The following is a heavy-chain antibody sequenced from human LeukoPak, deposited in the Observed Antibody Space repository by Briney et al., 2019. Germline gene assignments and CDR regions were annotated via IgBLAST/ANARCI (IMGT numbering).Heavy chain of an antibody. CDR2: ISSSGNTI. CDR1: GFTFSSYS. V-gene: IGHV3-48*04. Sequence: GGSLRLPCAASGFTFSSYSMNWVRQAPGKGLEWVSYISSSGNTIDYADSVKGRFTISRDNAKNSLYLQMVSLRAEDTAVYYCARLRGYSYGYGDYWGQGTLVTVSS. D-gene: IGHD5-18*01. J-gene: IGHJ4*02. CDR3: ARLRGYSYGYGDY.